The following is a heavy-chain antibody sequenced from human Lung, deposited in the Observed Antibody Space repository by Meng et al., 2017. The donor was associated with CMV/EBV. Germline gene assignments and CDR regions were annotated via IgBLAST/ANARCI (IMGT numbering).Heavy chain of an antibody. D-gene: IGHD2-15*01. CDR3: ARGTAIVQYISSGLDI. CDR2: IIPILGTV. CDR1: GGTFTGYA. V-gene: IGHV1-69*13. Sequence: SXXVSXKASGGTFTGYAVGWVRQAPGQGLEWMGGIIPILGTVNYAQNFQDRVTITADESTVTAYIELSSLRSEDTAVYYCARGTAIVQYISSGLDIWGPGKXV. J-gene: IGHJ3*02.